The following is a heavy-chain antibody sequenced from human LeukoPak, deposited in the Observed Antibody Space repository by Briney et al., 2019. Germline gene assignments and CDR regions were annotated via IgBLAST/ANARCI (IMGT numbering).Heavy chain of an antibody. CDR3: ARGKADTIFGVVIQGFDY. CDR2: IIPIFGTA. CDR1: GGTFISYA. Sequence: SVKVSCKASGGTFISYAISWVRQAPGQGLEWMGGIIPIFGTANCAQKFQGRVTITTDESTSTAYMELSSLRSEDTAVYYCARGKADTIFGVVIQGFDYWGQGTLVTVSS. V-gene: IGHV1-69*05. D-gene: IGHD3-3*01. J-gene: IGHJ4*02.